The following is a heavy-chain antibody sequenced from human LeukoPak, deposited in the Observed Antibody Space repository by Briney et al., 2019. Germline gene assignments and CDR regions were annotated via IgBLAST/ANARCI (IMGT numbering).Heavy chain of an antibody. J-gene: IGHJ6*02. V-gene: IGHV4-59*08. D-gene: IGHD6-13*01. CDR2: IYYSAST. Sequence: PSQTLSLTCTVAAGSISGYYWGWIRQPPGEGRGWSGYIYYSASTNYHPSLKSRVTISVDTSMHQFSLKLSSVTAADTAVYYCASIAADGPSGDGMDVWGQGTTVTVSS. CDR1: AGSISGYY. CDR3: ASIAADGPSGDGMDV.